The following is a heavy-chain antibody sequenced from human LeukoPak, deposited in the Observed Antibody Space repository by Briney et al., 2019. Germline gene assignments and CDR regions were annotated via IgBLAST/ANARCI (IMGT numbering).Heavy chain of an antibody. J-gene: IGHJ3*02. V-gene: IGHV1-2*02. CDR1: GYTFRDYF. D-gene: IGHD4-17*01. Sequence: GASVKVSCKASGYTFRDYFMHWVRQAPGQGLEWMGWINPNDGGTHFARKFQDRVTMTRDTSTTTAYMEVSSLRSDDTAVYYCARDGITVTKNAFDIWGQGTMVTASS. CDR2: INPNDGGT. CDR3: ARDGITVTKNAFDI.